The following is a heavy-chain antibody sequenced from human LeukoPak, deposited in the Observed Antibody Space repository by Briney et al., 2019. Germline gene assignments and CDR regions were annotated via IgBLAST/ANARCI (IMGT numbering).Heavy chain of an antibody. CDR2: IYYSGST. D-gene: IGHD1-26*01. V-gene: IGHV4-59*01. CDR1: GVSLSYYF. Sequence: KPSETLPHLCSVAGVSLSYYFWSCIRQPPGKGLEWIGYIYYSGSTNYNPSLKSRVTISVDTSKNQFSLKLSSVTAADTAVYYCAQTNRGSSFFSDCWGQGSLVTVSS. CDR3: AQTNRGSSFFSDC. J-gene: IGHJ4*02.